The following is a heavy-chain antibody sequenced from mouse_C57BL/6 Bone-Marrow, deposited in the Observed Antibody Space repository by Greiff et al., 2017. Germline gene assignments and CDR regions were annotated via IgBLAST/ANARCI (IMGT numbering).Heavy chain of an antibody. CDR2: IDPSDSET. Sequence: QVQLQQSGAELVRPGSSVKLSCKASGYTFTSYWMHWVKQRPIQGLEWIGNIDPSDSETHYNHKFKDKATLTVDKSSSTAYLQLSSLPSEDSAVYYGATPLFTAVVAPCGVWGTGTTVTVSS. D-gene: IGHD1-1*01. CDR1: GYTFTSYW. V-gene: IGHV1-52*01. J-gene: IGHJ1*03. CDR3: ATPLFTAVVAPCGV.